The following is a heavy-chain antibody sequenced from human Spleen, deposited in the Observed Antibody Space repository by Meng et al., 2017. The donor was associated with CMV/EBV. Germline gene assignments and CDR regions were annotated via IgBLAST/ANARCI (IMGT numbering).Heavy chain of an antibody. V-gene: IGHV4-34*01. D-gene: IGHD3-3*01. CDR1: GGSFSGYY. Sequence: SETLSLTCAVYGGSFSGYYWSWIRQPPGKGLEWIGEINHSGSTNYNPSLKSRVTISVDTSKNQFSLKLSSVTAADTAVYYCAIGYDFWSGYYKTYYYYGMDVWGQGTTVTVSS. J-gene: IGHJ6*02. CDR2: INHSGST. CDR3: AIGYDFWSGYYKTYYYYGMDV.